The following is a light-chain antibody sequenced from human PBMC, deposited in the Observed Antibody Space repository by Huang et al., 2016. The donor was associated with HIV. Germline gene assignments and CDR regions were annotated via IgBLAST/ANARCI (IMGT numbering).Light chain of an antibody. Sequence: EIVLTQSPGTLSLSPGERATLSCRASQSVSSSYLAWYQQTPGQAPRLRIDGASSRATGIPDRFSGSGAGTDFTLTISRLEPEDFAVYYCQQYGSSPPRFTFGPGTKVDIK. CDR3: QQYGSSPPRFT. J-gene: IGKJ3*01. CDR1: QSVSSSY. V-gene: IGKV3-20*01. CDR2: GAS.